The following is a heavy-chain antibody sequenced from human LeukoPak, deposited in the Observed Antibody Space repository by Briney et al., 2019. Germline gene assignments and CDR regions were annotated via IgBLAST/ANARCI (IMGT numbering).Heavy chain of an antibody. CDR3: ARDLGYCSSTSCSQWFDP. D-gene: IGHD2-2*01. CDR1: GYTFTGYY. CDR2: INPNSGGT. V-gene: IGHV1-2*02. Sequence: ASVKVSCKASGYTFTGYYMHWVRQAPGQGLEWMGWINPNSGGTNYAQKLQGRATMTTDTSTSTAYMELRSLRSDDTAVYYCARDLGYCSSTSCSQWFDPWGQGTLVTVSS. J-gene: IGHJ5*02.